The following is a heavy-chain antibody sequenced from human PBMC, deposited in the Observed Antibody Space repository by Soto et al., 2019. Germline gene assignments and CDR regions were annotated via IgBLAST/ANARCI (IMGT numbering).Heavy chain of an antibody. CDR2: VYSTGTT. CDR1: GDSASSSDFY. Sequence: QVLLRESGPGLVKPSETLALTCAVSGDSASSSDFYWTWIRQPPGKPLEWIGYVYSTGTTNYSPSLKSRVDMSVETSENHFSLRVRPGTAADAAVYFCARVSKLVAPKDGKRAYFFAMDVWGPGTTVTVS. CDR3: ARVSKLVAPKDGKRAYFFAMDV. D-gene: IGHD6-6*01. V-gene: IGHV4-61*03. J-gene: IGHJ6*02.